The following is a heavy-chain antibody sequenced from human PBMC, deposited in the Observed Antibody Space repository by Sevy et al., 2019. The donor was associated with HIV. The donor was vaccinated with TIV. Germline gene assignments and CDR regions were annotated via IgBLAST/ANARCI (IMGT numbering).Heavy chain of an antibody. J-gene: IGHJ4*02. D-gene: IGHD4-17*01. CDR3: ARADYGDRFDY. CDR2: IWYDGTNK. CDR1: GFSFNGYG. Sequence: GGSLRLSCAASGFSFNGYGMHWVRQAPGKGLEWLAVIWYDGTNKEYADSVKGRFTISRDNSENTLYLQMNSLRAEDTAVYYCARADYGDRFDYWGQGTLVTVSS. V-gene: IGHV3-33*01.